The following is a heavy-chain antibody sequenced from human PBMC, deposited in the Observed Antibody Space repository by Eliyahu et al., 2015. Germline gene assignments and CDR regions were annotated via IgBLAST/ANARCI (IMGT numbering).Heavy chain of an antibody. J-gene: IGHJ6*02. CDR2: IYPSGRT. D-gene: IGHD2-21*01. CDR3: ARNSTNTGMDV. Sequence: WNWIRQPPGKGLEWIGDIYPSGRTHYNPSLKSRVTISVDMSKNQFSLRLTSVTAADTAMYYCARNSTNTGMDVWGQGTTVTVSS. V-gene: IGHV4-30-2*01.